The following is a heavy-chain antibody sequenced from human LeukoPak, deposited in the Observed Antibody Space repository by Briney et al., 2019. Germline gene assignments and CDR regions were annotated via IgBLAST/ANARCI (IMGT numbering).Heavy chain of an antibody. V-gene: IGHV3-23*01. D-gene: IGHD2-2*01. J-gene: IGHJ4*02. Sequence: GGSLRLSCAASGFTFNNYFMTGVRQAPGKGLEWVSTISGSAGSTYYADFVKGLFTISRDNSRNTLYLQMNSLRADDTAVYYCARYCSGASCYLGLDYWGQGTLVTVSS. CDR2: ISGSAGST. CDR3: ARYCSGASCYLGLDY. CDR1: GFTFNNYF.